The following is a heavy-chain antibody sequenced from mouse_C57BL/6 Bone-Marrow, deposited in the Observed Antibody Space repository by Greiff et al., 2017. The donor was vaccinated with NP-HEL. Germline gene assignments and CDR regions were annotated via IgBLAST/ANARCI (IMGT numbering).Heavy chain of an antibody. CDR3: ASPTVVYYYAMDY. J-gene: IGHJ4*01. CDR1: GYAFSSSW. V-gene: IGHV1-82*01. Sequence: VMLVESGPELVKPGASVKISCKASGYAFSSSWMNWVKQRPGKGLEWIGRIYPGDGDTNYNGKFKGKATLTADKSSSTAYMQLSSLTSEDSAVYFCASPTVVYYYAMDYWGQGTSVTVSS. CDR2: IYPGDGDT. D-gene: IGHD1-1*01.